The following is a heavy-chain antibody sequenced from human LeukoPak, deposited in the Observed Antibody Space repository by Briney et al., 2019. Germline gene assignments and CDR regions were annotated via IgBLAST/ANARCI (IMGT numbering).Heavy chain of an antibody. V-gene: IGHV4-59*11. Sequence: SETLSLTCTVSGGSISSHYWSWIRQPPGKGLEWIGYIYYSGSTNYNPSLKSRVTISVDTSKNQFSLKLSSVTAADTAVYYCAREAYCSSTSCYDAFVIWGQGTMVTVSS. CDR3: AREAYCSSTSCYDAFVI. J-gene: IGHJ3*02. CDR1: GGSISSHY. CDR2: IYYSGST. D-gene: IGHD2-2*01.